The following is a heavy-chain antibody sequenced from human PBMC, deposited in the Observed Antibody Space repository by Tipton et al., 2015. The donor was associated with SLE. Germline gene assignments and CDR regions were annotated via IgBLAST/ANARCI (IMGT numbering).Heavy chain of an antibody. V-gene: IGHV4-59*01. CDR3: ARAEGSWDAFDI. D-gene: IGHD2-15*01. CDR1: GGSISSYY. CDR2: IYYSGST. Sequence: TLSLTCTVSGGSISSYYWSWIRQPPGKGLEWNGYIYYSGSTNYNPSLKSRVTISVDTSKNHFSLKESSVTAADTAVYYCARAEGSWDAFDIWGQGTMVTVSS. J-gene: IGHJ3*02.